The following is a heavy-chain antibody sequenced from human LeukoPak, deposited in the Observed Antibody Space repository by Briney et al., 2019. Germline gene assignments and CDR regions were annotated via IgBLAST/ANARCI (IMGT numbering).Heavy chain of an antibody. D-gene: IGHD3-10*01. CDR3: ARGITMVREIDY. V-gene: IGHV3-23*01. CDR2: ISGSGGST. CDR1: GFTFRSYA. J-gene: IGHJ4*02. Sequence: PGGSLRLSCAASGFTFRSYAMSWVRQAPGKGLEWVSAISGSGGSTYYADSVKGRFTISRDNSKNTLYLQMNSLRAEDTAVYYCARGITMVREIDYWGQGTLVTVSS.